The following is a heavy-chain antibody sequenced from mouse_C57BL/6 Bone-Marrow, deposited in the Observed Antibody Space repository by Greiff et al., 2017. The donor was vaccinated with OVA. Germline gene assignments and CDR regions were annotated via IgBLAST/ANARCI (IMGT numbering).Heavy chain of an antibody. V-gene: IGHV5-12*01. CDR1: GFTFSDYY. J-gene: IGHJ2*01. CDR3: ARRNGYFYFDY. CDR2: ISNGGGST. D-gene: IGHD2-3*01. Sequence: EVQRVESGGGLVQPGGSLKLSCAASGFTFSDYYMYWVRQTPEKRLEWVAYISNGGGSTYYPDTVKGRFTISRDNAKNTLYLQMSRLKSEDTAMYYCARRNGYFYFDYWGQGTTLTVSS.